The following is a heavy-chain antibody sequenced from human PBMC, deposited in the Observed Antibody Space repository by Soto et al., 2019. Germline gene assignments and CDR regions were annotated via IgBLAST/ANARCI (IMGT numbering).Heavy chain of an antibody. CDR2: ISSDGNTT. V-gene: IGHV3-74*01. CDR1: GLTFSKYW. D-gene: IGHD5-12*01. J-gene: IGHJ4*02. CDR3: AKLVATTPFDY. Sequence: EVQLVESGGGLVQPGGSLRLSCVTSGLTFSKYWMHWVRQAPGKGLVWVSGISSDGNTTTYADSVKGRFTISRDNAKNTLFLQMHSLRAEDTALYYCAKLVATTPFDYWGQGTLVTVS.